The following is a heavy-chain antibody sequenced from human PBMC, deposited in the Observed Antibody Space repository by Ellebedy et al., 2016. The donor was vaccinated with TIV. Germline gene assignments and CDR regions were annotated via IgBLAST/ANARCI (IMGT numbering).Heavy chain of an antibody. CDR3: AKDTGWYTNPSQFDI. J-gene: IGHJ3*02. D-gene: IGHD6-19*01. V-gene: IGHV3-30*18. CDR2: ISYDGSNK. CDR1: GFAFSSYG. Sequence: GGSLRLSCAASGFAFSSYGMHWVRQAPGKGLEWVAVISYDGSNKYYADSVKGRFTISRDNSKNTLYLQLNSLRAEDTAVFYCAKDTGWYTNPSQFDIWGQGTMVTVSS.